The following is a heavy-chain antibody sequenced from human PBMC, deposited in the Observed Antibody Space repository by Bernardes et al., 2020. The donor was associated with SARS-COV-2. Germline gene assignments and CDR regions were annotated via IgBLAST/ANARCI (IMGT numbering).Heavy chain of an antibody. J-gene: IGHJ4*02. CDR1: GYTFISYD. V-gene: IGHV1-8*01. CDR2: MNPNTGGP. CDR3: ARRGDDHGSGTQHVAGY. D-gene: IGHD3-10*01. Sequence: ASVKVSCKASGYTFISYDINWVRQATGQGLEWMGWMNPNTGGPGYAPKFQGRVTMTRNTSINTAYMELSSLRSEDTAVYYCARRGDDHGSGTQHVAGYWGQGTRVTVSS.